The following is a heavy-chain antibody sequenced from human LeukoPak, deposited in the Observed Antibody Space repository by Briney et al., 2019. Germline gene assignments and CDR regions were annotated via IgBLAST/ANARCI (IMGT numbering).Heavy chain of an antibody. Sequence: SETLSLTCTVSGGSISGSSYHWGWIRQPPGKGLAWIGSINYRGHTYHNPSLESRVTISVDTSKNQFSLTVSSVTAADTALYYCAPTYSYTGGGYEYWGQGTLVTVLS. J-gene: IGHJ4*02. V-gene: IGHV4-39*01. D-gene: IGHD5-18*01. CDR1: GGSISGSSYH. CDR3: APTYSYTGGGYEY. CDR2: INYRGHT.